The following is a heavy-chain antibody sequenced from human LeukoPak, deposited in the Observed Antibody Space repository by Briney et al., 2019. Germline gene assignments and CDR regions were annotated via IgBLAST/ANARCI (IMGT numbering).Heavy chain of an antibody. CDR2: INTNTGNS. CDR3: ARVTEQDDYVWGSYRPIHYFDY. J-gene: IGHJ4*02. D-gene: IGHD3-16*02. Sequence: ASVKVSCKASGYTFTSYAMNWVRQAPGQGLEWMGWINTNTGNSTYAQGFTGRFVFSLDTSVSTAYLQISSLKAEDTAVYYCARVTEQDDYVWGSYRPIHYFDYWGQGTLVTVSS. V-gene: IGHV7-4-1*02. CDR1: GYTFTSYA.